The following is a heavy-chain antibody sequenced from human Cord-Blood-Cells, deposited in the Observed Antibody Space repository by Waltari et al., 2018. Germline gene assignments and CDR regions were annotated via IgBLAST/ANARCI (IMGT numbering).Heavy chain of an antibody. Sequence: VPLGRAGAEAKMAGALVKGSLKGSGYSVTSQVIRWVRQPPGQGLEWMGWISAYNGNTNYAQKLQGRVTMTTDTSTSTAYMELRSLRSDDTAVYYCARLLGYAFDIWGQGTMVTVSS. CDR3: ARLLGYAFDI. CDR2: ISAYNGNT. D-gene: IGHD7-27*01. J-gene: IGHJ3*02. CDR1: GYSVTSQV. V-gene: IGHV1-18*01.